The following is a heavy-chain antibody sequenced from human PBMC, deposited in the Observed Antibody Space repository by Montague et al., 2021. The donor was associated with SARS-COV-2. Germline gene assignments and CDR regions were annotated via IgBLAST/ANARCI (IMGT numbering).Heavy chain of an antibody. CDR1: GGSISSSSHY. CDR2: IYYSGST. J-gene: IGHJ5*02. CDR3: ARLVWFGELSSENWFDP. V-gene: IGHV4-39*01. D-gene: IGHD3-10*01. Sequence: SETLSPTCTVSGGSISSSSHYWGWIRQPPGKGLEWIGSIYYSGSTYYNSSLKSRVTISVDTSKNQFSLKLNSVTAADTAVYYCARLVWFGELSSENWFDPWGQGTLVTVSS.